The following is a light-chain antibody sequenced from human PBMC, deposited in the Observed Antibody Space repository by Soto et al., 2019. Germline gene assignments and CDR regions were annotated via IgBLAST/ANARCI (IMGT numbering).Light chain of an antibody. V-gene: IGLV2-11*01. CDR3: CSYGGRYTLT. CDR2: DVT. CDR1: STNVGGFNY. J-gene: IGLJ2*01. Sequence: QSALTQPRSVSGSPGQSVTISCSATSTNVGGFNYVSWYQQHPGKAPKLMIYDVTKRPSGVPDRFSGSKSGKTASPTISGLQAEDEADYHCCSYGGRYTLTFGGGTKLTVL.